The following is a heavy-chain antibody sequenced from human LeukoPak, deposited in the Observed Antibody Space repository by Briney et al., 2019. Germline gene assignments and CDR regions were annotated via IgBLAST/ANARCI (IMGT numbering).Heavy chain of an antibody. J-gene: IGHJ4*02. D-gene: IGHD5-24*01. V-gene: IGHV4-59*08. CDR3: ARRVDGYNYFDY. Sequence: SSETLSLTCTVSGGSISSYYWSWIRQPPGKGLEWIGYIYYTGSANYNPSLKSRVTISVDTSKNQFSLKLNSVTAADTAVYYCARRVDGYNYFDYWGQGTLVTVSS. CDR2: IYYTGSA. CDR1: GGSISSYY.